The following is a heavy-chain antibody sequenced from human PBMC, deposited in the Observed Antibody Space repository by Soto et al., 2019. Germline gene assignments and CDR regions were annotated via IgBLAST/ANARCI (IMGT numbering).Heavy chain of an antibody. Sequence: QVQLQESGPGLVKPSGTLSLTCAVSGGSISSSNLWRWGRQPPWKGREWIGKSYQSGSTNYNPSLQSRVTRSIDKSKNQFSLKQRSVTGAGTAVYYGSRIAAAGTKCDYWGQGTLVTVSS. J-gene: IGHJ4*02. D-gene: IGHD6-13*01. CDR2: SYQSGST. V-gene: IGHV4-4*02. CDR3: SRIAAAGTKCDY. CDR1: GGSISSSNL.